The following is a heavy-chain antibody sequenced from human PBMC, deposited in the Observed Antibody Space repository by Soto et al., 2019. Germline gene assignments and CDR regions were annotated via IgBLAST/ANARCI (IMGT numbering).Heavy chain of an antibody. CDR1: GYTFASFD. V-gene: IGHV1-8*01. Sequence: GASVKVSCKASGYTFASFDINWVRQASGHGLEWMGWVNPKSGNAGYAQRFQGRVIMTRDTSISTAYMELTSLRSEDTAVYYCARVGGDYVAYYGRDVWGQGTTVNVSS. CDR2: VNPKSGNA. J-gene: IGHJ6*02. D-gene: IGHD4-17*01. CDR3: ARVGGDYVAYYGRDV.